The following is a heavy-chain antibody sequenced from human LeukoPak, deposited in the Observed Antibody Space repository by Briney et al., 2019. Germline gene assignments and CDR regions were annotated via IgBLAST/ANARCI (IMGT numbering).Heavy chain of an antibody. D-gene: IGHD3-22*01. J-gene: IGHJ4*02. CDR1: GFTVSSNY. V-gene: IGHV3-53*01. CDR2: IYSGGST. Sequence: GGSLSLSCAASGFTVSSNYMSWVRQAPGKGLEWVSVIYSGGSTYYADSVKGRFTISRDNSKNTLYLQMNSLRAEDTAVYYCARKKDSSGYQYYCEYWGQRTLVTVSS. CDR3: ARKKDSSGYQYYCEY.